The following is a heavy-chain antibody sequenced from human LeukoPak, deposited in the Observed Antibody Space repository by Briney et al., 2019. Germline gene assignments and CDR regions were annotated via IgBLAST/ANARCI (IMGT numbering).Heavy chain of an antibody. V-gene: IGHV3-23*01. J-gene: IGHJ4*02. CDR1: GFTFRTYA. CDR3: ATSFGPVIAAAGTGAD. D-gene: IGHD6-13*01. CDR2: ISGNNGNT. Sequence: GGSLRLSCAASGFTFRTYAMSWVRQAPGKGLEWVSNISGNNGNTYYADSVKGRFTISRDNSKNTLYLQMNSLRAEDTAVYYCATSFGPVIAAAGTGADWGQGTLVTVSS.